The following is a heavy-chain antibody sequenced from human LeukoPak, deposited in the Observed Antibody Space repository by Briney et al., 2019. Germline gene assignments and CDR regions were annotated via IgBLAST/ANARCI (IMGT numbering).Heavy chain of an antibody. D-gene: IGHD3-3*01. CDR3: ASLGGHYDFWSGYPSDAFDI. J-gene: IGHJ3*02. V-gene: IGHV1-69*04. CDR2: IIPILGIA. CDR1: GGTFSSYA. Sequence: GASVKVSCKASGGTFSSYAISWVRQAPGQGLEWMGRIIPILGIANYAQKFQGRVTITADKSTSTAYMELSSLWSEDTAVYYCASLGGHYDFWSGYPSDAFDIWGQGTMVTVSS.